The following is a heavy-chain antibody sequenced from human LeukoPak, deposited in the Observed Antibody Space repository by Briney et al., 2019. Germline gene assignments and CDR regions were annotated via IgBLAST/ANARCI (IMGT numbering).Heavy chain of an antibody. CDR2: IYSGGST. Sequence: GGSLRLSCAASGFTVSSNYMSWVRQAPGKGLEWVSVIYSGGSTYYADSVKGRFTISRDNSKNTLYLQMNSLRAEDTAVYYCAKLWFGEAQGAFDIWGQGTMVTVSS. V-gene: IGHV3-66*02. CDR1: GFTVSSNY. J-gene: IGHJ3*02. CDR3: AKLWFGEAQGAFDI. D-gene: IGHD3-10*01.